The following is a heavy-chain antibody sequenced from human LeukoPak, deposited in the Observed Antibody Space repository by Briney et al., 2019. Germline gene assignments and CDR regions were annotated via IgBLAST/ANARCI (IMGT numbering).Heavy chain of an antibody. CDR2: IWDDGDNK. Sequence: GGSLRLSCAASGFTFTTYVMHWVRQAPGKGLDWVALIWDDGDNKYYADSVKGRFTISRDNSKNTLYLQMNSLRAEDTAVYYCARDNGEWRLNWFDHWGQGTLVTVSS. CDR3: ARDNGEWRLNWFDH. J-gene: IGHJ5*02. D-gene: IGHD2-8*01. CDR1: GFTFTTYV. V-gene: IGHV3-33*01.